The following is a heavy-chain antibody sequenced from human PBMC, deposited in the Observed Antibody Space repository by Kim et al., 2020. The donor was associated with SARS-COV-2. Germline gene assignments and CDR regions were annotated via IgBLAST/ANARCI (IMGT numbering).Heavy chain of an antibody. CDR2: IIPIFGTA. V-gene: IGHV1-69*13. D-gene: IGHD3-3*01. Sequence: SVKVSCKASGGTFSSYAISWVRQAPGQGLEWMGGIIPIFGTANYAQKFQGRVTITADESTSTAYMELSSLRSEDTAVYYCARGFDRDPHAWPEFWYFDYWGQGTLVTVSS. J-gene: IGHJ4*02. CDR1: GGTFSSYA. CDR3: ARGFDRDPHAWPEFWYFDY.